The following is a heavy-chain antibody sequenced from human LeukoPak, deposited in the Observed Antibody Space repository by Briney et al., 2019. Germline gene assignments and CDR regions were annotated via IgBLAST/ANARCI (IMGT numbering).Heavy chain of an antibody. CDR3: ARDGYSGLYNWFDP. D-gene: IGHD1-26*01. J-gene: IGHJ5*02. CDR1: GGSFSGYY. Sequence: SETLSLTCAVYGGSFSGYYWSWIRQPPGKGLEWIGEINHSGSTNYNPSLKSRVTISVDTSKNQSSLKLSSVTAADTAVYYCARDGYSGLYNWFDPWGQGTLVTVSS. CDR2: INHSGST. V-gene: IGHV4-34*01.